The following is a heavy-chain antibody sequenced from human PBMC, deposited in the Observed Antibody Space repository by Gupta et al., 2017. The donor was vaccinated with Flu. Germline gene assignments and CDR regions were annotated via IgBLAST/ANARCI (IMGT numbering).Heavy chain of an antibody. Sequence: VQRVRSGGGVVQPGGSLRRSCDAPGLPFCSFAMNWVPQAPGKGRGWVAAVSYNGRNEYDVDAVQGRFSISRDKSKNTMNMQMDSLRAEDTAINDGAKCASTYNIDCYYHGIDVWGQGTTVSVSS. V-gene: IGHV3-30*18. J-gene: IGHJ6*02. CDR3: AKCASTYNIDCYYHGIDV. CDR1: GLPFCSFA. D-gene: IGHD5-24*01. CDR2: VSYNGRNE.